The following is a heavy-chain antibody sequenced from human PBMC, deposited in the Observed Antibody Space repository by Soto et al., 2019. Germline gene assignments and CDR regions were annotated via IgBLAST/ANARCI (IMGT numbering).Heavy chain of an antibody. V-gene: IGHV3-23*01. Sequence: EVQLLESGGGLVQPGGSLRLSCAASGLRFSSYAMSWVRQAPGKGLEWVSGISGSGGSTYFADSVKGRLAISRDNSKNTLYLQMNSLRAEDKAVYYWAKGRGSYYAYDMDVWGQGTAVTGSS. J-gene: IGHJ6*02. CDR2: ISGSGGST. CDR3: AKGRGSYYAYDMDV. D-gene: IGHD3-16*01. CDR1: GLRFSSYA.